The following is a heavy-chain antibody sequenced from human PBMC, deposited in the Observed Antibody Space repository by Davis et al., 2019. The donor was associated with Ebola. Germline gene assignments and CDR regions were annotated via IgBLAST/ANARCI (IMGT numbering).Heavy chain of an antibody. D-gene: IGHD5-12*01. CDR2: ISYDGSNK. CDR3: ANSEGGYNYYYYYGMDV. V-gene: IGHV3-30*18. Sequence: GGSLRLSCAASGFTFSSYGMHWVRQAPGKGLEWVAVISYDGSNKYYADSVKGRFTISRDNSKNTLYLQMNSLRAEDTAVYYCANSEGGYNYYYYYGMDVWGQGTTVTVSS. J-gene: IGHJ6*02. CDR1: GFTFSSYG.